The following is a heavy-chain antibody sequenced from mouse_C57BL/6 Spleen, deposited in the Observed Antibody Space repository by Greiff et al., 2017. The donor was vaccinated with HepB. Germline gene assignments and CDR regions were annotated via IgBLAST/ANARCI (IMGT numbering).Heavy chain of an antibody. CDR1: GYTFTDYE. J-gene: IGHJ2*01. V-gene: IGHV1-15*01. D-gene: IGHD4-1*01. CDR3: TRRELGDYFDY. Sequence: VKLMESGAELVRPGASVTLSCKASGYTFTDYEMHWVKQTPVHGLEWIGAIDPETGGTAYNQKFKGKAILTADKSSSTAYMELRSLTSEDSAVYYCTRRELGDYFDYWGQGTTLTVSS. CDR2: IDPETGGT.